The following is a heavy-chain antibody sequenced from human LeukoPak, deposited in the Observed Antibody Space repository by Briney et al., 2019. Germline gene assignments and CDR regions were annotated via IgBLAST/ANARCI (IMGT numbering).Heavy chain of an antibody. CDR3: TSSDYDYYAMDV. J-gene: IGHJ6*02. CDR1: GASISSYY. D-gene: IGHD6-6*01. V-gene: IGHV4-59*08. Sequence: SETLSLTCTVSGASISSYYWSWIRQPPGKGLEWIGSICYTGSTNYNPSLRSRVTISIDTSKNQFSLKLTSVTAADTAMYYCTSSDYDYYAMDVWGQGTTVTVSS. CDR2: ICYTGST.